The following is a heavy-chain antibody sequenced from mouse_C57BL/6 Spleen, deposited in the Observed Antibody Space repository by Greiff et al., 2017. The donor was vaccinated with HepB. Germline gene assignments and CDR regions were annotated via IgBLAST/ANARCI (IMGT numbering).Heavy chain of an antibody. J-gene: IGHJ2*01. CDR2: IDPSDSYT. CDR1: GYTFTSYW. V-gene: IGHV1-59*01. D-gene: IGHD1-1*01. Sequence: QVQLKQPGAELVRPGTSVKLSCKASGYTFTSYWMHWVKQRPGQGLEWIGVIDPSDSYTNYNQKFKGKATLTVDTSSSTAYMQLSSLTSEDSAVYYCARSASVADYWGQGTTLTVSS. CDR3: ARSASVADY.